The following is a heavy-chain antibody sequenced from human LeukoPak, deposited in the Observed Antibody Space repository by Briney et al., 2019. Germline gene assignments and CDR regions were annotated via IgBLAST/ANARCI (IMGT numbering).Heavy chain of an antibody. Sequence: PGGSLRLSCAASGFTFSTYAMNWVRQAPGKGLEWVAVISDDGRHNYYADSVKGRFTISRNNSRSTLYLQMNNLRTEDTAVYYCVRQAQEDYWGQGTLVTVSS. D-gene: IGHD6-25*01. J-gene: IGHJ4*02. CDR3: VRQAQEDY. CDR1: GFTFSTYA. V-gene: IGHV3-30*04. CDR2: ISDDGRHN.